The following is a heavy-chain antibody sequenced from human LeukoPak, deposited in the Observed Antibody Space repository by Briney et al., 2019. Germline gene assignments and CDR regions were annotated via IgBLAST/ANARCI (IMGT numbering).Heavy chain of an antibody. CDR1: GGSISSYY. V-gene: IGHV4-59*01. CDR3: ARHYGSGTYPLDY. CDR2: IYYSGNT. Sequence: PSETLSLTCTVSGGSISSYYWSWIRQPPSKGLEWIGNIYYSGNTYYNPSLKRRVTISVDTSKNQFSLKLSSVTAADTAVYYCARHYGSGTYPLDYWGQGTLVTVSS. D-gene: IGHD3-10*01. J-gene: IGHJ4*02.